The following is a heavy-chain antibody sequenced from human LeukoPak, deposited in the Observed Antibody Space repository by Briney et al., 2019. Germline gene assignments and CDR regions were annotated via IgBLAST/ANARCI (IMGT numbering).Heavy chain of an antibody. Sequence: ASVKVSCEASGYTFTSYYMHWVRQAPGQGLEWMGIINPSGGSTSYAQKFQGRVTMTRDTSTSTVYMELSSLRSEDTAVYYCARDSTPLAAAGIVYVAFDIWGQGTMVTVSS. D-gene: IGHD6-13*01. CDR2: INPSGGST. V-gene: IGHV1-46*01. CDR3: ARDSTPLAAAGIVYVAFDI. CDR1: GYTFTSYY. J-gene: IGHJ3*02.